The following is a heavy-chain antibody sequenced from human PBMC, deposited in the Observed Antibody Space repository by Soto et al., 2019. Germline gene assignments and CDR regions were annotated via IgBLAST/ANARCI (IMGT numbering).Heavy chain of an antibody. CDR1: GFTFSDYS. D-gene: IGHD2-15*01. Sequence: EVQLVESGGGLVQPGGSLRLSCAASGFTFSDYSMNWVRQAPGKGLEWISYITTTSSTTYYAESVKGRLTISRDNAKNLLYLQMNSLGAEDTAMYYWSRDGGHDEVFWGQGTLVTVSS. J-gene: IGHJ4*02. CDR3: SRDGGHDEVF. V-gene: IGHV3-48*01. CDR2: ITTTSSTT.